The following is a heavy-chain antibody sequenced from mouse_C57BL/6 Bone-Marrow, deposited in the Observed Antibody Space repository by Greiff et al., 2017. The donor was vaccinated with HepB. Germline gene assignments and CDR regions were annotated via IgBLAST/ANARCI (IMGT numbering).Heavy chain of an antibody. CDR3: ARRGYSY. CDR1: GFNFSDYG. V-gene: IGHV5-17*01. Sequence: EVQLQESGGGLVKPGGSLKLSCAASGFNFSDYGMHWVRQAPEKGLEWVAYISSGSSTIYYADKVKGRFTISRDNAKNTLFLQMTSLRSEDTAMYYFARRGYSYCGQGTTLTVSS. D-gene: IGHD3-2*02. CDR2: ISSGSSTI. J-gene: IGHJ2*01.